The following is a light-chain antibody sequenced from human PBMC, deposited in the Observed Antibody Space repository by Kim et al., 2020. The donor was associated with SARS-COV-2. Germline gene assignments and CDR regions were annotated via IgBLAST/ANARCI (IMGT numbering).Light chain of an antibody. CDR3: QQSYSTPLYS. CDR2: GAS. Sequence: ASVGDRVTITCRASQIIGTYLNWYQQKPGRVPKVLIYGASILQSGVPSRFSGSGSGTEFTLTITSLQPEDFATYYCQQSYSTPLYSFGQGTKLEI. J-gene: IGKJ2*01. CDR1: QIIGTY. V-gene: IGKV1-39*01.